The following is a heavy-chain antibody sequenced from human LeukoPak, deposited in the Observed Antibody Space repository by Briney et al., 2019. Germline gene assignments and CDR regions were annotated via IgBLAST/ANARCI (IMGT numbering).Heavy chain of an antibody. CDR2: IFYSGST. Sequence: SETLSLTCTVSGGSISSGGYYWSWIRQHPGKGLEWIGYIFYSGSTYYNPSLKSRVTISVDTSKNQFSLKLSSVTAADTAVYYRAREAVIAAEYYYYYGMDVWGQGTTVTVSS. V-gene: IGHV4-31*03. CDR3: AREAVIAAEYYYYYGMDV. D-gene: IGHD2-21*01. J-gene: IGHJ6*02. CDR1: GGSISSGGYY.